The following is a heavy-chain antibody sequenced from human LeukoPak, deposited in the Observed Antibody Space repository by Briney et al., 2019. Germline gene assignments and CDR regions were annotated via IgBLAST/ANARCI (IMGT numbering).Heavy chain of an antibody. J-gene: IGHJ4*02. D-gene: IGHD3-3*01. V-gene: IGHV1-2*02. Sequence: ASVKASCKASGYTFTGYYMHWVRQAPGQGLEWMGWINPNSGGTNYAQKFQGRVTMTRDTSISTAYMELSSLRSEDTAVYYCARVGYDFWSDYWGQGTLVTVSS. CDR2: INPNSGGT. CDR3: ARVGYDFWSDY. CDR1: GYTFTGYY.